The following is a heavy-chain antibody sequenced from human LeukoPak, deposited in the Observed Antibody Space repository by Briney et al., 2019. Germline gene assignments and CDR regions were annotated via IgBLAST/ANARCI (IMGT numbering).Heavy chain of an antibody. D-gene: IGHD5-12*01. J-gene: IGHJ5*02. V-gene: IGHV4-61*02. CDR1: GGSISSGNFY. CDR2: IYISGGT. CDR3: ARVRRNSGNKYFDP. Sequence: SETLSLTCTVSGGSISSGNFYWSWIRQPAGMGLEWIGRIYISGGTDYNPSLKSRLTISIDTSKNQFYLRLSSVTAADTAVYYCARVRRNSGNKYFDPWGQGTRVTVSS.